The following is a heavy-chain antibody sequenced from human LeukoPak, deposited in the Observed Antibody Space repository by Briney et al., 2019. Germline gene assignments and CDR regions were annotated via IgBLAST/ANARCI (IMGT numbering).Heavy chain of an antibody. D-gene: IGHD6-19*01. J-gene: IGHJ4*02. CDR3: TRAVAGHPD. CDR1: GVPFSNYY. Sequence: PSETLSLTCAVSGVPFSNYYWSWVRQSPSQGLEWIGEINHSGYTNYNPSLKSRVTMSIDTSKNQFSLKLTSVPAADAGVYYCTRAVAGHPDWGQGTLVTVSS. V-gene: IGHV4-34*01. CDR2: INHSGYT.